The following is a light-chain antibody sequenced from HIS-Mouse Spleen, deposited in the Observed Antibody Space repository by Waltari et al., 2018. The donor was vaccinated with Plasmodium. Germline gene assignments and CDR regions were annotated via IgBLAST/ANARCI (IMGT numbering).Light chain of an antibody. CDR1: QGISSA. J-gene: IGKJ5*01. Sequence: AIQLTPSPSSLSASVGDRVPITCLASQGISSALAWYQQKPGKAPKLLLYDASSLESGVPSRFSGSGSGTDFTLTISSLQPEDFATYYCQQFNSYPQGTFGQGTRLEIK. CDR2: DAS. V-gene: IGKV1-13*02. CDR3: QQFNSYPQGT.